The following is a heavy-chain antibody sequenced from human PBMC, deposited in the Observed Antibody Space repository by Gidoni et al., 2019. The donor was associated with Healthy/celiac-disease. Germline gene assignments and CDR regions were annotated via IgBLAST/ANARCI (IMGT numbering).Heavy chain of an antibody. CDR1: GGSISSSSYS. J-gene: IGHJ5*02. D-gene: IGHD3-16*01. Sequence: QLQLQESGPGLVKPSETLSLTCTVSGGSISSSSYSWGWIRQPPGKGLEWIGSIYYSGSTYYNPSLKSRVTISVDTSKNQFSLKLSSVTAADTAVYYCARRGRSPGGWFDPWGQGTLVTVSS. CDR3: ARRGRSPGGWFDP. CDR2: IYYSGST. V-gene: IGHV4-39*01.